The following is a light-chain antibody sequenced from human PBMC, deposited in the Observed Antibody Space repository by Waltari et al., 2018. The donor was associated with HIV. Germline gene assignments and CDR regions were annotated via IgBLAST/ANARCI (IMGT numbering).Light chain of an antibody. Sequence: QSALTQPASVSGSPGQSLTISCTGTRSDVGAYESVPWYQQHPGKVPKLLIYDVYNRPSRISNRFSGSKSGNTASLTISGLQAEDEAAYYCASFTSGRLNVFGTGTKVTVL. CDR3: ASFTSGRLNV. CDR1: RSDVGAYES. J-gene: IGLJ1*01. CDR2: DVY. V-gene: IGLV2-14*03.